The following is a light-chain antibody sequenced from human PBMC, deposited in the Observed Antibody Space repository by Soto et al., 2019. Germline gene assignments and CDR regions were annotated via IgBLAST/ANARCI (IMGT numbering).Light chain of an antibody. Sequence: DIQMTQSPSSLSASVGDRVTLTCRASESISRFLNWYQQKPGRAPKLLIFAASSLQSGVPPRFSGSGSGTDFTLTISSLQPQDFATYYCQQHYDSPYTFGRGTKLEI. J-gene: IGKJ2*01. CDR3: QQHYDSPYT. CDR1: ESISRF. V-gene: IGKV1-39*01. CDR2: AAS.